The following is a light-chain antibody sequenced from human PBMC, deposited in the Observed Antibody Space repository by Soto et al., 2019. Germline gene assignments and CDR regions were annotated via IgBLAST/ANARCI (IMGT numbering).Light chain of an antibody. J-gene: IGKJ1*01. Sequence: DIQMTQSPASLSASVGDRVTISCRASQSIGRNLNWYQQKPGKAPTLLMFTSSNLQSGVPSRFSGSGSGTDFILTISSLQPEDFATYDCQQSYSTPPTFGQGTKVEIK. V-gene: IGKV1-39*01. CDR2: TSS. CDR1: QSIGRN. CDR3: QQSYSTPPT.